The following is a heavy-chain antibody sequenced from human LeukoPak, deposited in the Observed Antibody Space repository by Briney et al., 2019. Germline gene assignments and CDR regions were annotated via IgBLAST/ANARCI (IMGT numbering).Heavy chain of an antibody. J-gene: IGHJ3*02. Sequence: PSETLSLTCAVYGGSFSGYYWSWIRQPPGKGLEWIGEINHSGSTNYNPSLKSRVTISVDTSKNQFSLKLSSVTAADTAVYYCARVPPDTIVVVPAAISGEDAFDIWGQGTMVTVSS. CDR3: ARVPPDTIVVVPAAISGEDAFDI. CDR1: GGSFSGYY. D-gene: IGHD2-2*01. CDR2: INHSGST. V-gene: IGHV4-34*01.